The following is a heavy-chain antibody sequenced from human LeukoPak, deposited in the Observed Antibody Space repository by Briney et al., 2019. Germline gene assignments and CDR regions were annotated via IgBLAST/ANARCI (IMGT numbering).Heavy chain of an antibody. CDR2: ISTDGSNK. CDR3: ARDTYYCSSTSCWNFDY. V-gene: IGHV3-74*01. D-gene: IGHD2-2*01. Sequence: AGGSLRLSCAASGFTFSTYWMHWVRHAPGKGLVWVSRISTDGSNKNYADSVRGRFTISRDNAKNTLYLQMNSLRAEDTAVYYCARDTYYCSSTSCWNFDYWGQGTLVTVSS. J-gene: IGHJ4*02. CDR1: GFTFSTYW.